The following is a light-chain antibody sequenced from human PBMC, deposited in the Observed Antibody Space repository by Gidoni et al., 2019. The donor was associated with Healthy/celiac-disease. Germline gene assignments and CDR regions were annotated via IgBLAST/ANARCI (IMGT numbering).Light chain of an antibody. J-gene: IGKJ4*01. CDR3: QQYYSTPPLT. V-gene: IGKV4-1*01. CDR1: QSVLYSSNNKNY. Sequence: DIGMTKTPDSMAGALGERATINCKSSQSVLYSSNNKNYLAWYQQKPGQPPKLLIYWASTRESGVPDRFSGSGSGTDFTLTISSLQAEDVAVYYCQQYYSTPPLTFGGGTKVEIK. CDR2: WAS.